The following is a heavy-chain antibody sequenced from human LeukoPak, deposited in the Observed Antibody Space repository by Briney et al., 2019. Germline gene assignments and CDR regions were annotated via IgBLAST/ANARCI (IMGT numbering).Heavy chain of an antibody. Sequence: PGGSLRLSCAASGFTFTSYAMSWVRQTPGKGLEWVSTFSGSVDTTYYAESVKGRFTISRDNSKNTLDLQMNSLGAEDTAVYYCAKATLPTCGGARCYYFDNWGQGTLVTVSS. CDR2: FSGSVDTT. CDR1: GFTFTSYA. CDR3: AKATLPTCGGARCYYFDN. V-gene: IGHV3-23*01. J-gene: IGHJ4*02. D-gene: IGHD2-15*01.